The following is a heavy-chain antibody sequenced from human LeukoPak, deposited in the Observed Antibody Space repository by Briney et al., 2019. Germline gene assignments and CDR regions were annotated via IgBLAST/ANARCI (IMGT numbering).Heavy chain of an antibody. CDR2: ISSGSSHI. D-gene: IGHD3-10*01. CDR1: GFTFSSYS. CDR3: ARLLSGSYYYYYAMDV. V-gene: IGHV3-21*01. J-gene: IGHJ6*02. Sequence: PGGSLRLSCAASGFTFSSYSMNWVRQAPGKGLEWVSSISSGSSHILYADSGKGRFTISRDNAKNSLYLQMNSLRAEDTAVHYCARLLSGSYYYYYAMDVWGQGTTVTVSS.